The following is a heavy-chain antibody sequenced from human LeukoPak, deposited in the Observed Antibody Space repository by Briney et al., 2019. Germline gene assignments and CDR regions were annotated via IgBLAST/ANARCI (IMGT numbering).Heavy chain of an antibody. CDR3: ARVLEGSSGQHWYFDL. CDR1: GGSFSGYY. CDR2: TNHSGST. D-gene: IGHD6-19*01. Sequence: SSETLSLTCAVYGGSFSGYYWSWIRQPPGKGLEWIGETNHSGSTNYNPSLKSRVTISVDTSKNQFSLRLSSVTAADTAVYYCARVLEGSSGQHWYFDLWGRGTLVTVSS. V-gene: IGHV4-34*01. J-gene: IGHJ2*01.